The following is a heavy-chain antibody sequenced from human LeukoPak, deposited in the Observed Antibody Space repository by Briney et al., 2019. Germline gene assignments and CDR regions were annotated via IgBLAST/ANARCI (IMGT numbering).Heavy chain of an antibody. CDR2: INSDGSST. CDR3: ARDPSYSENLDY. V-gene: IGHV3-74*01. D-gene: IGHD1-26*01. J-gene: IGHJ4*02. Sequence: PGGSLRLSCAASGFTFSSYWMHWVRQVPGKGLVWVSRINSDGSSTTYADSVKGRFTISRDNAKNTLYLQMNSLRAEDTAVYYCARDPSYSENLDYWGQGTLVTVSS. CDR1: GFTFSSYW.